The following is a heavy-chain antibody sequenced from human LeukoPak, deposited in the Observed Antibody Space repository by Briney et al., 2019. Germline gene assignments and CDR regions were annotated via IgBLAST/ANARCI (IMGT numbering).Heavy chain of an antibody. Sequence: PGGSLRLSCAASGFTFSSYEMNWVLQAAGKGLEWVSYISTSDSTIYYADSVKGRFTISRDNAKSSLYLQMDSLRVEDTGIYYCARDLGTHGGYVDPWGQGTLVTVTS. CDR1: GFTFSSYE. J-gene: IGHJ5*02. CDR2: ISTSDSTI. D-gene: IGHD6-19*01. V-gene: IGHV3-48*03. CDR3: ARDLGTHGGYVDP.